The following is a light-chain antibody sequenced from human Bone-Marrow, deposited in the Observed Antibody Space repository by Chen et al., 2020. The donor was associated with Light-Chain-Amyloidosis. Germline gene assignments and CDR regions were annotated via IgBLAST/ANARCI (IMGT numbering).Light chain of an antibody. CDR3: QQYGSSPPYT. Sequence: EIVLTQSPGNLSLSPGERATLSCRASQSVSSSYLAWYQQKPGQAPRLLIYGASSRATGIPDRFSGSGAGTDFTLTISRLEPEDCAVYYCQQYGSSPPYTFGQGTKLEIK. V-gene: IGKV3-20*01. CDR2: GAS. J-gene: IGKJ2*01. CDR1: QSVSSSY.